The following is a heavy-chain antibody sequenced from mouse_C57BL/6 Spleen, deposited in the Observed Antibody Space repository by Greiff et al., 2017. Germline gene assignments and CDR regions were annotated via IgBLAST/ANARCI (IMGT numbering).Heavy chain of an antibody. CDR3: TREDYYYGSSYERGAY. Sequence: EVKLMESGEGLVKPGGSLKLSCAASGFTFSSYAMSWVRQTPEKRLEWVAYISSGGDYIYYADTVKGRFTISRDNARNTLYLQMSSLKSEDTAMYYCTREDYYYGSSYERGAYWGQGTLVTVSA. CDR1: GFTFSSYA. V-gene: IGHV5-9-1*02. CDR2: ISSGGDYI. J-gene: IGHJ3*01. D-gene: IGHD1-1*01.